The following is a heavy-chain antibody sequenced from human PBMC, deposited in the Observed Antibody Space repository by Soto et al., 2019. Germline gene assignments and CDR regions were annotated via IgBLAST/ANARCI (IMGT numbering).Heavy chain of an antibody. V-gene: IGHV4-59*04. J-gene: IGHJ5*02. CDR2: IYYTGKT. D-gene: IGHD2-2*01. CDR3: GRDLTSNANCIDP. Sequence: PSETLSLTCTVSGTSISSYYWTWIRQRPGKGLEWMGYIYYTGKTYYNPSLESRLTMSVDRSKNQFSLRLTSVTAADTAVYFCGRDLTSNANCIDPWGQGTLVTVSS. CDR1: GTSISSYY.